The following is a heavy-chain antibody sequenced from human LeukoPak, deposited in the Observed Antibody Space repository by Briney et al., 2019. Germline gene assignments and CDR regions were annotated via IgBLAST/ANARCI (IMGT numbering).Heavy chain of an antibody. CDR3: STSSTGLSGYFDC. CDR1: GVSISSGDYY. D-gene: IGHD2-2*01. J-gene: IGHJ4*03. Sequence: SQTLSLTCTVSGVSISSGDYYWSWIRQHPGKGLEWIGYIYYSGSTYYNPSLKSRVIISVDTSKNQFSLKLSSVTAADTAVYYCSTSSTGLSGYFDCWGQGTLVTVSS. CDR2: IYYSGST. V-gene: IGHV4-31*03.